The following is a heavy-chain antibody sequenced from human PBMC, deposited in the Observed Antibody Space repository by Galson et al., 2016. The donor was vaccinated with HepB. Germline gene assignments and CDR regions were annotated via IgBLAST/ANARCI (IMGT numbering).Heavy chain of an antibody. J-gene: IGHJ2*01. D-gene: IGHD6-19*01. CDR3: ARGYVWLIAMAGWYFDL. CDR1: GFTFSTYW. CDR2: INHSGRT. Sequence: LRLSCAASGFTFSTYWLSWVRQAPGKGLEWIGDINHSGRTNYNPSLKSRVAISVDTSKKEFSLILTSVTAADTATYYSARGYVWLIAMAGWYFDLWGRGTLVTVSS. V-gene: IGHV4-34*01.